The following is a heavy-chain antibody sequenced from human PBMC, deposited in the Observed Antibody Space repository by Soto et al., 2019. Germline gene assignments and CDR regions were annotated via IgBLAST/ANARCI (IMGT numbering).Heavy chain of an antibody. CDR2: INHSGST. V-gene: IGHV4-34*01. J-gene: IGHJ3*02. CDR1: GGSFSGYY. CDR3: ARLAETYCGGDCSDAFDI. Sequence: QVQLQQWGAGLLKPSETLSLTCAVYGGSFSGYYWSWIRQPPGKGLEWIGEINHSGSTNYNPSLKSRVTISVDTSKNQFSLKLSSVTAADTAVYYCARLAETYCGGDCSDAFDIWGQGTMVTVSS. D-gene: IGHD2-21*02.